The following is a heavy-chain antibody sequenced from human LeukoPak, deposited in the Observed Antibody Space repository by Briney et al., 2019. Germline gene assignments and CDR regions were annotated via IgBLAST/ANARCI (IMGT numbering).Heavy chain of an antibody. CDR1: GFTFSSYG. J-gene: IGHJ4*02. V-gene: IGHV3-33*01. CDR2: IWYDGSNK. D-gene: IGHD4-17*01. Sequence: GRSLRLSCAASGFTFSSYGMHWVRHAPGRGLERVAVIWYDGSNKYYADSVKGRFTVSRDNSKNTLYLQMNGLRAEDTAVCYCALSRPDYGLPLSYWGQGTLVTVSS. CDR3: ALSRPDYGLPLSY.